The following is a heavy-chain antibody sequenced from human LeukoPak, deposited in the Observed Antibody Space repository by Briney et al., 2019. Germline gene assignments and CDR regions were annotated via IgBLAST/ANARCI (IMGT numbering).Heavy chain of an antibody. Sequence: ASVKVSCKASGGTFSSYAISWVRQAPGQGLEWMGGIIPIFGSANYAQKFQGRVTITADESTSTAYMELSSLRSEDTAVYYCARAPPYYGSGSYYTPHRDAFDIWGQGTMVTVSS. CDR3: ARAPPYYGSGSYYTPHRDAFDI. CDR1: GGTFSSYA. CDR2: IIPIFGSA. V-gene: IGHV1-69*13. D-gene: IGHD3-10*01. J-gene: IGHJ3*02.